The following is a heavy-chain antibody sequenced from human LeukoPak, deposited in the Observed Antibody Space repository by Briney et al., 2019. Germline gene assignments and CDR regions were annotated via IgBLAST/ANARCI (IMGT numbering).Heavy chain of an antibody. V-gene: IGHV3-53*01. J-gene: IGHJ4*02. D-gene: IGHD6-19*01. CDR2: IYSGGST. CDR1: EFSVGSNY. CDR3: ARGQRYSTGWYYFDY. Sequence: PGGPLRLSCAASEFSVGSNYMTWVRQAPGKGLEWVSVIYSGGSTYYADSVNGRFTISRDKSKNTLYLQMNSLRAEDTAVYYCARGQRYSTGWYYFDYWGQGTLVTVSS.